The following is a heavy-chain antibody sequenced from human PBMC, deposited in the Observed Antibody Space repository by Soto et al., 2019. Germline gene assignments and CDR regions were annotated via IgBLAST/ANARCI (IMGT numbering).Heavy chain of an antibody. V-gene: IGHV1-8*01. CDR3: ASLGETLAAFDI. Sequence: ASVKVCCKASGYTFTSYDINWARQATGQGLEWMGWMNPNSGNTGYAQKFQGRVTMTRNTSISTAYMELSSLRSEDTAVYYCASLGETLAAFDIWGQGTLVTVSS. CDR2: MNPNSGNT. D-gene: IGHD3-16*01. J-gene: IGHJ3*02. CDR1: GYTFTSYD.